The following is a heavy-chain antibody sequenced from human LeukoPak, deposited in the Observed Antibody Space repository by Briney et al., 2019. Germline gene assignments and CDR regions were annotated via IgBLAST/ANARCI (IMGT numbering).Heavy chain of an antibody. J-gene: IGHJ3*02. D-gene: IGHD1-7*01. CDR1: GFTFSSYG. CDR3: AKDLWRTTGSAFDI. CDR2: ISGSGGST. V-gene: IGHV3-23*01. Sequence: PGGSLRLSCAASGFTFSSYGMSWVRQAPGKGLEWVSAISGSGGSTYYADSVKGRCTISRDNSKNTLYLQMNSLRVEDTAVYYCAKDLWRTTGSAFDIWGQGTMVTVSS.